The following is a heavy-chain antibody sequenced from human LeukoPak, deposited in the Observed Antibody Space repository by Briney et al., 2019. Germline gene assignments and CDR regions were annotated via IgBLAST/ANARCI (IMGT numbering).Heavy chain of an antibody. D-gene: IGHD2-21*01. Sequence: ASVKVSCKASGYTFTTYYIHWVRQAPGQGLEWMGWINPNSGATNNAQRFQGRVTMTRDTSISTAYVELSRLRSDDTAVYYCARTYCGGDCYLNDAFDVWGQGTMVTVSS. J-gene: IGHJ3*01. CDR2: INPNSGAT. CDR1: GYTFTTYY. CDR3: ARTYCGGDCYLNDAFDV. V-gene: IGHV1-2*02.